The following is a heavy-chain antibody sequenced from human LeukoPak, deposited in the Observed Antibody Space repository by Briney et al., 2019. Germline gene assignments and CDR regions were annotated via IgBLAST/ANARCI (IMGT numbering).Heavy chain of an antibody. Sequence: LRLSCAASGFTFSSYAMHWVRQAPGKGLEWVSGISWNSGSIGYADSVKGRFTISRDNAKNSLYLQMNSLRAEDTALYYCAKGGYSYGYGFDYWGQGTLVTVSS. D-gene: IGHD5-18*01. V-gene: IGHV3-9*01. CDR3: AKGGYSYGYGFDY. CDR1: GFTFSSYA. CDR2: ISWNSGSI. J-gene: IGHJ4*02.